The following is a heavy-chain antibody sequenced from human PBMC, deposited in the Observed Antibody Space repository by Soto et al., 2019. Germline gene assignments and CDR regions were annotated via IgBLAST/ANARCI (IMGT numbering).Heavy chain of an antibody. CDR1: GGSFSGYY. D-gene: IGHD2-21*01. CDR3: ARGIVPAWTGD. Sequence: SETLSLTCAVYGGSFSGYYWSWIRQPPGKGLEWIGYIYYSGSTNYNPSLKSRVTISVDTSKNQFSLKLSSVTAADTAVYYCARGIVPAWTGDWGHGTLVTVSS. V-gene: IGHV4-59*01. CDR2: IYYSGST. J-gene: IGHJ4*01.